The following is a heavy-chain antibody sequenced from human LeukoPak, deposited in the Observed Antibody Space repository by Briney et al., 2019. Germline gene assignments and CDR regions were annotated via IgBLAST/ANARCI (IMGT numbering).Heavy chain of an antibody. D-gene: IGHD5-18*01. J-gene: IGHJ4*02. CDR3: TRDRLFSEETTMINIDY. V-gene: IGHV3-11*06. CDR1: GFTFSDYY. CDR2: ISNSDSYT. Sequence: GGSLRLSCAASGFTFSDYYMSWIRQAPGKGLAWVSYISNSDSYTSYADSVRGRFTISRNNAKNSLYLQMNSLRAEDTAVYYCTRDRLFSEETTMINIDYWGQGTLVTVSS.